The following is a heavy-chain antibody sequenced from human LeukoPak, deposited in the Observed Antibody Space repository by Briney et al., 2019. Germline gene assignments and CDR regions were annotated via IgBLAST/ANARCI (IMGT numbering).Heavy chain of an antibody. CDR1: GFTFSGFV. CDR3: ARDPNGDYIGTFDM. V-gene: IGHV3-23*01. Sequence: TGGSLRLSCAASGFTFSGFVISWVRQAPGKGPQWVADISGSGGSTYYADSVQGRFAISRDNSKNTLYLQMNSLRVEDTAVYFCARDPNGDYIGTFDMWGRGTMVSVSS. J-gene: IGHJ3*02. CDR2: ISGSGGST. D-gene: IGHD4-17*01.